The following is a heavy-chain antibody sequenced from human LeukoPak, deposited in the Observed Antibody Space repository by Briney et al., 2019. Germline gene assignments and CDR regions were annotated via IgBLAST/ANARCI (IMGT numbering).Heavy chain of an antibody. CDR2: ISSSSSTI. CDR3: ARPSVASDGARLFDY. Sequence: GGSLRLSFAASGFTFISYSMNWVRQARGKVLEWVSYISSSSSTIYYADSVKGRFTISRDNAKNSLYLQMNSLRAEDTAVYYCARPSVASDGARLFDYWGRGTLVTVSS. D-gene: IGHD4-17*01. J-gene: IGHJ4*02. CDR1: GFTFISYS. V-gene: IGHV3-48*04.